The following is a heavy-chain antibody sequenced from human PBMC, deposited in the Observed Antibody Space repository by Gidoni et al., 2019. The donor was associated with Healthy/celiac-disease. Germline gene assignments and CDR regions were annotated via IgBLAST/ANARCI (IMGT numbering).Heavy chain of an antibody. V-gene: IGHV3-9*01. J-gene: IGHJ6*02. CDR1: GVTFDDYA. D-gene: IGHD2-2*01. CDR2: ISWNSGSI. CDR3: AKSLCGGSSTSCRTAYYYYYGMDV. Sequence: AASGVTFDDYAMHWVRQAPGKGLEWVSGISWNSGSIGYADSVKGRFTISRDNAKNSLYLQMNSLRAEDTALYYCAKSLCGGSSTSCRTAYYYYYGMDVWGQGTTVTVSS.